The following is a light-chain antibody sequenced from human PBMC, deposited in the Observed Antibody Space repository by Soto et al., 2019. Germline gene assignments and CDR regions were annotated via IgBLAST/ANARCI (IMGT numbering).Light chain of an antibody. J-gene: IGLJ1*01. CDR3: AAWDDSLSGSYV. CDR2: RNN. CDR1: SSNIGSNY. V-gene: IGLV1-47*01. Sequence: QSLLTQPPSASGTPGQRVTISCSGSSSNIGSNYVYWYQQLPGTAPKLLIYRNNQRPSGVPDRFSGSKSGTSASLAISGLRSEDEADYYCAAWDDSLSGSYVFGTGTKDTVL.